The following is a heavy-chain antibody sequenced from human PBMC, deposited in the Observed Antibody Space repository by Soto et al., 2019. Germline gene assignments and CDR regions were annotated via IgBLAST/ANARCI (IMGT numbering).Heavy chain of an antibody. Sequence: EVQLLESGGGLVQPGGSLRVSCAASGFPFSSNALSWVRLAPGKGLEWVSTISGSDGSTYYADPVKGRFTISRDSSMNTLYLQMNSLRAEDTAVYYCAKEAAAGLYFFDYWVQGTLVTVSS. D-gene: IGHD6-13*01. J-gene: IGHJ4*02. CDR1: GFPFSSNA. V-gene: IGHV3-23*01. CDR2: ISGSDGST. CDR3: AKEAAAGLYFFDY.